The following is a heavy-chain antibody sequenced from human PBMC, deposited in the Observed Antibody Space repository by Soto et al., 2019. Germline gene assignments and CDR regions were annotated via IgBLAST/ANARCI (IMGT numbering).Heavy chain of an antibody. V-gene: IGHV1-46*01. J-gene: IGHJ3*02. D-gene: IGHD3-22*01. CDR2: IDPRAGSA. Sequence: QVQLVQSGAEVKKPGASVRVSCKASGYTFTTYYRHWLRQAPGQGLEWMRIIDPRAGSASHAQTFQGRVTMTRDTSTRTVYMDLSSLRSEDTAVYYCARAGYYDRSGYDGFDIWGQGTMVTVSS. CDR1: GYTFTTYY. CDR3: ARAGYYDRSGYDGFDI.